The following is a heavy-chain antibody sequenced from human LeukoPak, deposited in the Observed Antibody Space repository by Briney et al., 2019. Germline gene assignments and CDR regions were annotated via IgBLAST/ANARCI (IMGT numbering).Heavy chain of an antibody. CDR2: INHSGST. Sequence: PSETLSLTCTVSGGSISSGGYYWSWIRQPPGKGLEWIGEINHSGSTNYNPSLKSRVTISVDTSKNQFSLKLSSVTAADTAVYYCARALGRNFVPKYYFDYWGQGTLVTVSS. V-gene: IGHV4-39*07. CDR3: ARALGRNFVPKYYFDY. D-gene: IGHD3-9*01. J-gene: IGHJ4*02. CDR1: GGSISSGGYY.